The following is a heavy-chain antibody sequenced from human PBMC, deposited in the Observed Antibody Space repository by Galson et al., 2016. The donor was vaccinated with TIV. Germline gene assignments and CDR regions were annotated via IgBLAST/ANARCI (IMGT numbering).Heavy chain of an antibody. Sequence: SVKVSCKASGYTFTSYDINWVRRATGQGLEWMGWMNPNSGNTGYAQKFRGRVTMTRNTSVRTAYMELSSLRSEDTAVYYCARSGDYGDYWGQGTPVTVSS. J-gene: IGHJ4*02. CDR1: GYTFTSYD. CDR2: MNPNSGNT. CDR3: ARSGDYGDY. D-gene: IGHD4-17*01. V-gene: IGHV1-8*02.